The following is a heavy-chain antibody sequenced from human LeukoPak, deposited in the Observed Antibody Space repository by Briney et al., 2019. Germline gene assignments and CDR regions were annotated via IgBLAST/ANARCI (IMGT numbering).Heavy chain of an antibody. CDR2: IDPSDSFI. CDR1: GYRFPNFW. Sequence: GESLKISCQDSGYRFPNFWLTWVRQLPGKGLEWMGRIDPSDSFINYNPSFQGHVTISADKSSNTAYLQWSSLKASDTAVYYCARQPPRGYNSAWFDSWGRGTLVTVAS. V-gene: IGHV5-10-1*01. CDR3: ARQPPRGYNSAWFDS. J-gene: IGHJ5*01. D-gene: IGHD6-19*01.